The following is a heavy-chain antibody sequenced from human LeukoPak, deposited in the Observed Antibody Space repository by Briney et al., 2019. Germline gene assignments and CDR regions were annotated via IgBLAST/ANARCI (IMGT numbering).Heavy chain of an antibody. D-gene: IGHD2-21*02. V-gene: IGHV3-23*01. J-gene: IGHJ4*02. CDR1: GFTFNRYA. CDR2: LSDDGGST. Sequence: GGSLRLSCAASGFTFNRYAMSWVRQAPGKGLEWVSGLSDDGGSTYYADSVKGRFAISRDNSKNTLYLQMNSLRAEDTAVYYCAIGHYPDASCAGDCYYSYWGQGTLVTVSS. CDR3: AIGHYPDASCAGDCYYSY.